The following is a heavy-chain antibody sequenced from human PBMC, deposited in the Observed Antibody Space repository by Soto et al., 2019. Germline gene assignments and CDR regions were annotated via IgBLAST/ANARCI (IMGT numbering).Heavy chain of an antibody. Sequence: QVQLVQSGAEVKKPGSSVKVSCKASGGTFSSYAISWVRQAPGQGLEWMGGIIPIFGSTNYAQKFQGRVTITADESASTAYMELSSLRSEDTAVYYCARGGLRFLDCAMDVWGQGTTVTVSS. CDR1: GGTFSSYA. CDR2: IIPIFGST. CDR3: ARGGLRFLDCAMDV. D-gene: IGHD3-3*01. J-gene: IGHJ6*02. V-gene: IGHV1-69*12.